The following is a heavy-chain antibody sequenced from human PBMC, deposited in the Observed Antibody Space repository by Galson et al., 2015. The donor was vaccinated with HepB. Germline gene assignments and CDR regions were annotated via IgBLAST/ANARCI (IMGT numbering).Heavy chain of an antibody. CDR3: ARGPGLELAYPTTSSNWFDP. CDR1: GFTFSSYS. J-gene: IGHJ5*02. D-gene: IGHD1-7*01. V-gene: IGHV3-48*01. Sequence: SLRLFCAASGFTFSSYSMNWVRQAPGKGLEWVSYISSSSSTIYYADSVKGRFTISRDNAKNSLYLQMNSLRAEDTAVYYCARGPGLELAYPTTSSNWFDPWGQGTLVTVSS. CDR2: ISSSSSTI.